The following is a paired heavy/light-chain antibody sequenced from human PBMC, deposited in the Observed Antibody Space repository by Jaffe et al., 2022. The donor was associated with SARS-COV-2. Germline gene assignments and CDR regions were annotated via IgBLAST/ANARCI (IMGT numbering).Heavy chain of an antibody. J-gene: IGHJ6*03. V-gene: IGHV3-74*01. CDR3: ARETTMTVSYFMDV. CDR1: GFTFSKYW. Sequence: EVQLVESGGGLVQAGGSLRLSCAASGFTFSKYWMHWVRQAPGEGLVWVARINSDGRSSTYLDSVRGRFTISRDNAKNTLHLQVNSLRAEDSAVYYCARETTMTVSYFMDVWGKGTTVTVSS. D-gene: IGHD4-17*01. CDR2: INSDGRSS.
Light chain of an antibody. V-gene: IGKV1-5*03. CDR1: QSMSDW. J-gene: IGKJ4*01. CDR3: QHYNGFPLT. CDR2: RAS. Sequence: IQLTQSPSTLSASVGDRVTITCRASQSMSDWLAWYQQQPGKAPKLLIYRASTLESGVPSRFSGSGSGTDFTLTISSLQPDDSATYYCQHYNGFPLTFGGGTKVEIK.